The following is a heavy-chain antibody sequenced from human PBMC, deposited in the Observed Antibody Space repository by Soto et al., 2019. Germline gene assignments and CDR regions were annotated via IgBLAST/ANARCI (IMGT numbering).Heavy chain of an antibody. D-gene: IGHD6-19*01. Sequence: GSLRLSCAVSGFTFSSYAMSWVRQAPGKGLEWVSAVSGSGGSTSYADSVKGRFTISRDNSKNTLYLQMNSLRAEDTAVYYCAKAHGYSSGSSDCWGLGTMGTVSS. CDR3: AKAHGYSSGSSDC. J-gene: IGHJ4*01. V-gene: IGHV3-23*01. CDR2: VSGSGGST. CDR1: GFTFSSYA.